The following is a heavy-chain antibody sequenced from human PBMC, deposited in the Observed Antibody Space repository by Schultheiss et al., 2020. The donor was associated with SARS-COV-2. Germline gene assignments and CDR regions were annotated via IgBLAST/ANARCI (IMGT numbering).Heavy chain of an antibody. CDR1: GGTFSSYA. Sequence: SVKVSCKASGGTFSSYAISWVRQAPGQGLEWMGRIIPIFGIANYAQKLQGRVTMTTDTSTSTAYMELRSLRSDDTAVYYCARYDILTGNGMDVWGQGTTVTVSS. CDR3: ARYDILTGNGMDV. J-gene: IGHJ6*02. D-gene: IGHD3-9*01. CDR2: IIPIFGIA. V-gene: IGHV1-69*04.